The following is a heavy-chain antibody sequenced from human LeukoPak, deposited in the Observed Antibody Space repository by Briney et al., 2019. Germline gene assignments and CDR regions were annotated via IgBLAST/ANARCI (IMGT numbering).Heavy chain of an antibody. Sequence: VASVKVSCKASGYTFTGYYMHWVRQAPGQGLEWMGWINPNSGGTNYAQKLQGRVTMTRDTSISTAYMELSRLRSDDTAVYYCARGGDFWSGYSGYYYYGMDVWGQGTTVTVSS. V-gene: IGHV1-2*02. CDR1: GYTFTGYY. D-gene: IGHD3-3*01. CDR3: ARGGDFWSGYSGYYYYGMDV. J-gene: IGHJ6*02. CDR2: INPNSGGT.